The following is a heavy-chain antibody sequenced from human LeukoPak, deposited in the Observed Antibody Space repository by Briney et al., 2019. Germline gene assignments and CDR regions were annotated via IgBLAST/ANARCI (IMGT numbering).Heavy chain of an antibody. Sequence: PSETLSLTCSASGVSISSYCWSWIRQPPGKGLEWIGYIHFGGSTKYHPSLKSRVTISVHASKDQVSLKLSCVAAADMAVYYCASRASSGYYYLEEWGQGGLVTVSS. CDR2: IHFGGST. V-gene: IGHV4-59*08. CDR3: ASRASSGYYYLEE. CDR1: GVSISSYC. J-gene: IGHJ4*02. D-gene: IGHD3-22*01.